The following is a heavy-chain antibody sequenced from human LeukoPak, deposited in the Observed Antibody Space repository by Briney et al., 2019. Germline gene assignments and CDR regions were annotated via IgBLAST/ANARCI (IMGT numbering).Heavy chain of an antibody. CDR2: ISYDGSNK. CDR1: GFTFSSYA. D-gene: IGHD3-22*01. CDR3: AKVKDYYDSSGYYYYFDY. V-gene: IGHV3-30*04. Sequence: PGRSLRLSCAASGFTFSSYAMHWVRQAPGKGLEWVAVISYDGSNKYYADSVKGRFTISRDNSKNTLYLQMNSLRAEDTAVYYCAKVKDYYDSSGYYYYFDYWGQGTLVTVSS. J-gene: IGHJ4*02.